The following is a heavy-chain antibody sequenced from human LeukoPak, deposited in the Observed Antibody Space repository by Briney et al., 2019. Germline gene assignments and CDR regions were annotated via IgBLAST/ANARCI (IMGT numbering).Heavy chain of an antibody. V-gene: IGHV4-59*08. CDR2: IYYSGST. Sequence: SETLSLTCTVSGGSISSYYWSWIRQPPGKGLEWIGYIYYSGSTNYNPSLKSRVTISVDTSKNQFSLKLSSVTAADTAEYYCARQGSGYYYYGMDVWGQGTTVTVSS. J-gene: IGHJ6*02. D-gene: IGHD3-22*01. CDR3: ARQGSGYYYYGMDV. CDR1: GGSISSYY.